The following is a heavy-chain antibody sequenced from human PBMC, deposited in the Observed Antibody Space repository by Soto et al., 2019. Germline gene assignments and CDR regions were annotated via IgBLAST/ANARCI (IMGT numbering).Heavy chain of an antibody. CDR1: GFPVSKNY. Sequence: EVQLVESGGGLIQPGGSLRLSCAASGFPVSKNYMNWVRQAPGKGLEWVSLINSGGITYYADSVKGRFTISRDKSKETLYIQMKSLRAEDTAVYYCARDGGYGMDVWGQGTTVTVSS. J-gene: IGHJ6*02. V-gene: IGHV3-53*01. CDR3: ARDGGYGMDV. D-gene: IGHD3-16*01. CDR2: INSGGIT.